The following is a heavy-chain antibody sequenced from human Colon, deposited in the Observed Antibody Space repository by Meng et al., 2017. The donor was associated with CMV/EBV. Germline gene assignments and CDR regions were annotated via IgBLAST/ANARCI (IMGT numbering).Heavy chain of an antibody. CDR3: ARDSTGSYGYILHYYYYGMDV. CDR1: DA. V-gene: IGHV3-30-3*01. D-gene: IGHD5-18*01. J-gene: IGHJ6*02. Sequence: DAMHWVRQAPGKGLEWVAVISYDGSNKYYADSVKGRFTISRDNSKNTLYLQMNSLRAEDTAVYYCARDSTGSYGYILHYYYYGMDVWGQGTTVTVSS. CDR2: ISYDGSNK.